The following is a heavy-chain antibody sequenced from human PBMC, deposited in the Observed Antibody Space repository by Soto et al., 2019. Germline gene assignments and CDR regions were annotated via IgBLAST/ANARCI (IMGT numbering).Heavy chain of an antibody. D-gene: IGHD6-13*01. J-gene: IGHJ4*02. Sequence: SETLSLTCTVSGGSITSSGFWWGWIRQPPGKGLEWIGTIYDIGNTFYNPSLSSRVTISADTSKNQFSLKLTSVAAADTAIYFCARLQAAVPHYWGQGILVTVS. V-gene: IGHV4-39*01. CDR1: GGSITSSGFW. CDR2: IYDIGNT. CDR3: ARLQAAVPHY.